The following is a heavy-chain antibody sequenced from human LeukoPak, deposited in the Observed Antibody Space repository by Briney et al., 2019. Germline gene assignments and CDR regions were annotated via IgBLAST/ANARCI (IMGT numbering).Heavy chain of an antibody. CDR3: ARSTAQAYYDSFRGYYYGMDV. CDR2: IIPIFGTA. J-gene: IGHJ6*02. V-gene: IGHV1-69*13. Sequence: SVKVSCKASGGTFSSYAISWVRQAPGQGLEWVGGIIPIFGTANYAQKFQGRVTITADESTSTAYMELSSLRSEDTAVYYCARSTAQAYYDSFRGYYYGMDVWGQGTTVTVSS. CDR1: GGTFSSYA. D-gene: IGHD3-22*01.